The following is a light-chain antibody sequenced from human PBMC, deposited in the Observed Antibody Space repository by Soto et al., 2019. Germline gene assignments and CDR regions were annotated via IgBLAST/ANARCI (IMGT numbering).Light chain of an antibody. Sequence: EVVLTQSPDTLSWSVGDSASLSCRGSQSISSNFLAWYQQQPGQAPRLLIYGESTRATGIPARFSGSGSGTEFTLTISRLQSEDFALYFCQXYNNWPWTXGQGTKVDI. V-gene: IGKV3-15*01. CDR1: QSISSN. CDR2: GES. CDR3: QXYNNWPWT. J-gene: IGKJ1*01.